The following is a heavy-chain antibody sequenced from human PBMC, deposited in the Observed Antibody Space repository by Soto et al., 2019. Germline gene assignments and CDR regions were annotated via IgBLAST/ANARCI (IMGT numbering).Heavy chain of an antibody. D-gene: IGHD6-19*01. CDR3: ARVIGGWYEHDY. J-gene: IGHJ4*02. Sequence: TSETLSLTCTVSDGSISSYFWSWIRQLPGKGLEWIGYIYYSGSTNYNPSLKSRVIISVDTSKNQFSLKLTSVTAADTVVYYCARVIGGWYEHDYWGQGTLVTVSS. V-gene: IGHV4-59*01. CDR2: IYYSGST. CDR1: DGSISSYF.